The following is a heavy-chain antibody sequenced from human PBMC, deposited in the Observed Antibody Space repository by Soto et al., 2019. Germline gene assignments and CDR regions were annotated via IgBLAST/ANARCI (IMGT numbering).Heavy chain of an antibody. Sequence: QVQLVQSGAEVKKPGASVKVSCKASGYTFTSYGISWVRQAPGQGLEWMGWISAYNANTNYAQKFQGRVTMTTDTSARTAYMELRSLRSVDKAVYYCERNPRPIAAVDLIDYWGQGTLVTVSS. CDR2: ISAYNANT. J-gene: IGHJ4*02. D-gene: IGHD6-13*01. CDR3: ERNPRPIAAVDLIDY. V-gene: IGHV1-18*01. CDR1: GYTFTSYG.